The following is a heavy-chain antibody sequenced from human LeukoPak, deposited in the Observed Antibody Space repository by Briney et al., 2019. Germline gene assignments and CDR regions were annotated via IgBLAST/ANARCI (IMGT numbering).Heavy chain of an antibody. CDR3: AKTGPTYYYDSSGYHDY. V-gene: IGHV3-23*01. CDR1: GFTFSSYA. D-gene: IGHD3-22*01. J-gene: IGHJ4*02. CDR2: ISGSGGST. Sequence: GGSLRLSCAASGFTFSSYAMSWVRQAPGKGLEWVSAISGSGGSTYYADSVKGRFTISRDNSKNTLYLQMNSLRAEDTAVYYCAKTGPTYYYDSSGYHDYWGQETLVTVSS.